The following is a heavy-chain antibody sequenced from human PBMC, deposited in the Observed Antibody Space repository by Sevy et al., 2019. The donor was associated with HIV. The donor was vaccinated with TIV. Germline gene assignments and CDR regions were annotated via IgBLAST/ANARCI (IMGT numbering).Heavy chain of an antibody. V-gene: IGHV3-33*01. CDR2: IWYDGRKK. Sequence: GGSLRLSCAASGFTFSSYGMHWVRQAPGKGLEWVAVIWYDGRKKYYADSLKGRFTISRDNSKNKLYLQMNSLRAEDTAVYYCAREVAGSNVDYWGQGTLVTVSS. CDR3: AREVAGSNVDY. J-gene: IGHJ4*02. CDR1: GFTFSSYG.